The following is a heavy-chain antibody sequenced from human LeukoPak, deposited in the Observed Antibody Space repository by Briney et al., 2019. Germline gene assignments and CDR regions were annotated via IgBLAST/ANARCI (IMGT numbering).Heavy chain of an antibody. J-gene: IGHJ4*02. CDR2: ISGSGGST. Sequence: PGGSLRLSCAASGFTFSSYAMSWIRQAPGKGLEWVSAISGSGGSTYYADSVKGQFTISRDNSKNTLYLQMNSLRAEDTAVYYCAKGRDFWSGYYTAIFDYWGQGTLVTVSS. D-gene: IGHD3-3*01. CDR3: AKGRDFWSGYYTAIFDY. CDR1: GFTFSSYA. V-gene: IGHV3-23*01.